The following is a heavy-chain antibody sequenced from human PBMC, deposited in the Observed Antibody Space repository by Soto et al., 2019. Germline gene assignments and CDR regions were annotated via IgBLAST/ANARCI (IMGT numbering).Heavy chain of an antibody. J-gene: IGHJ5*02. D-gene: IGHD6-13*01. V-gene: IGHV4-4*02. CDR1: GGSISSSNW. Sequence: QVQLQESGPGLVKPSGTLSLTCAVSGGSISSSNWWSWVRQPPGKGLEWIGEIYHSGSTNYNPSLKSRVTISVAKSKNQFSLKLSSVTAADTAVYYCARSAAGNSTDNGFDPWGQGTLVTVSS. CDR3: ARSAAGNSTDNGFDP. CDR2: IYHSGST.